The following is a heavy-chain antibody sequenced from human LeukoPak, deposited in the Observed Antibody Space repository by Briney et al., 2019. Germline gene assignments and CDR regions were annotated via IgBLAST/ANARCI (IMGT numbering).Heavy chain of an antibody. J-gene: IGHJ4*02. V-gene: IGHV3-21*01. D-gene: IGHD1-7*01. CDR2: ISSSSSYT. CDR1: GFTFSTYT. Sequence: GSLRLSCAASGFTFSTYTTNWVRQAPGKGLEWVSSISSSSSYTYSADSVKGRFTISRDNSKNTLFLQMNNLRVEDMAVFYCAKDWNWAIDYWGQGTLVTVSS. CDR3: AKDWNWAIDY.